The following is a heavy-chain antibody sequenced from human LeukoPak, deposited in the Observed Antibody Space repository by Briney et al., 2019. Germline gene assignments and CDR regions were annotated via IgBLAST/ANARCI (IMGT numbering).Heavy chain of an antibody. CDR2: ISYDGSNK. V-gene: IGHV3-30*03. CDR3: ADGDY. CDR1: GFTFSNNG. Sequence: PGRSLRLSCAASGFTFSNNGMHWVRQAPGKRLEWVALISYDGSNKWYADSVKGRFTISRDNSKNTLYLQMSSLRPEDTAVYYCADGDYWGQGTLVTVSS. J-gene: IGHJ4*02.